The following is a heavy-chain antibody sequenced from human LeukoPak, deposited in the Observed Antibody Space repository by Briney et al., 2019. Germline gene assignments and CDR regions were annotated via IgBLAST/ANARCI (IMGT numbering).Heavy chain of an antibody. CDR3: ATEMAARSRAVRFDY. D-gene: IGHD6-6*01. CDR1: GFTFSDYY. J-gene: IGHJ4*02. V-gene: IGHV3-11*04. CDR2: ISSSGSTI. Sequence: GGSLRLSCAASGFTFSDYYMSWIRQAPGKGLEWVSYISSSGSTIYYADSVKGRFTISRDNAKNSLYLQMNSLRAEDTAVYYCATEMAARSRAVRFDYWGQGTLVTVSS.